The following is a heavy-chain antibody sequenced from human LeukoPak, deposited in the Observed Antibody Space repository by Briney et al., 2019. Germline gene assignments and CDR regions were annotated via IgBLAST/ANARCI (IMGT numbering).Heavy chain of an antibody. J-gene: IGHJ3*02. CDR3: ARDFFPYDSGGYYDAFDI. CDR1: GLTFSSYW. Sequence: GGSLRLSCAASGLTFSSYWMSWVRQAPGKGLEWVANIKQDGSEKNYVDSVKGRFTISRDNAKNSLYLQVNSLRAEDTAVYYCARDFFPYDSGGYYDAFDIWGQGTMVAVSS. V-gene: IGHV3-7*01. D-gene: IGHD3-22*01. CDR2: IKQDGSEK.